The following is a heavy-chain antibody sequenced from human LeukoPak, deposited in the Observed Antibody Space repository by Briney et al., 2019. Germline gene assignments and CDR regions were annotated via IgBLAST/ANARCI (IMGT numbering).Heavy chain of an antibody. CDR2: IRASGDTT. Sequence: GGSLRLSCAASGFTFSTYAMSWVRQAPGKGLEWVSAIRASGDTTYYSDSVKGRFTISRDNSKNTLYLQMNSLRVEDTAVYCCAKQYDFWSGPDYWGQGTLVTVSS. V-gene: IGHV3-23*01. J-gene: IGHJ4*02. CDR3: AKQYDFWSGPDY. D-gene: IGHD3-3*01. CDR1: GFTFSTYA.